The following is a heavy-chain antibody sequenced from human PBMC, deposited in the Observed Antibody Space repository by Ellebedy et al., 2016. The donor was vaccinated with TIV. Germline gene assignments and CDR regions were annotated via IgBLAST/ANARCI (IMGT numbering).Heavy chain of an antibody. D-gene: IGHD3-10*01. Sequence: SETLSLTXTVSGGSISNYYWSWIRQPAGKGLEWIGRIYSSGSTDYNPALKSRVTMSVDTSKNQFSLKLSSVTAADTAVYYCAKGPGSPRDWYFDPWGRGTLVTVSS. J-gene: IGHJ2*01. CDR3: AKGPGSPRDWYFDP. CDR2: IYSSGST. V-gene: IGHV4-4*07. CDR1: GGSISNYY.